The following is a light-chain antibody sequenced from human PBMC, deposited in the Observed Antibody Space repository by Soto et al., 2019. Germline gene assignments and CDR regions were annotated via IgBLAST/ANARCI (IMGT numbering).Light chain of an antibody. V-gene: IGKV3D-20*02. Sequence: EIVLTQSPGTLSLSPGERATLSCRASQTISSSYLAWYQQKPGQAPRLLIYGASSRATGIPARFSGSGSGTDFTLTISSLEPEDFAVYYCQQRSNWPPWITFGQGTRLEIK. CDR3: QQRSNWPPWIT. J-gene: IGKJ5*01. CDR1: QTISSSY. CDR2: GAS.